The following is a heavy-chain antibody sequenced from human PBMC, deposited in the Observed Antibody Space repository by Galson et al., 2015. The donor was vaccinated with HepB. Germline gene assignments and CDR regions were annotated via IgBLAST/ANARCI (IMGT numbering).Heavy chain of an antibody. CDR1: GFTFSGSA. CDR2: IRSKANSYAT. D-gene: IGHD6-13*01. J-gene: IGHJ4*02. CDR3: TRHRAAAGSY. V-gene: IGHV3-73*01. Sequence: LRLSCAASGFTFSGSAMHWVRQASGKGLEWVGRIRSKANSYATAYAASVKGRFTVSRDDSKNTAYLQMNSLKTEDTAVYYCTRHRAAAGSYWGQGTLVTVSS.